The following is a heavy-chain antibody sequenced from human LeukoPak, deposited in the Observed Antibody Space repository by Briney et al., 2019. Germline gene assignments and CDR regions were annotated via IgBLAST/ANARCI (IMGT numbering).Heavy chain of an antibody. J-gene: IGHJ3*02. CDR3: ARRLQTGAFDI. CDR1: GYSFTNYW. CDR2: IQPRDSQT. Sequence: PGGSLRLSCKGSGYSFTNYWIDWVRQMPGKGLEWMGLIQPRDSQTRYSPSFQGRVTFSDDKSISTAYLQWSSLRASDTAIYYCARRLQTGAFDIWGQGTLVTVSS. V-gene: IGHV5-51*01.